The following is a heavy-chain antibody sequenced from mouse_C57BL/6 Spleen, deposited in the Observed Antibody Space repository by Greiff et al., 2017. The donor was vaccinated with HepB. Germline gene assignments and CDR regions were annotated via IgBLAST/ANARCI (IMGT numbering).Heavy chain of an antibody. D-gene: IGHD1-1*01. V-gene: IGHV5-16*01. CDR3: ARENYGVGFDY. CDR1: GFTFSDYY. CDR2: INYDGSST. J-gene: IGHJ2*01. Sequence: EVKLVESEGGLVQPGSSMKLSCTASGFTFSDYYMAWVRQVPEKGLEWVANINYDGSSTYYLDSLKSRFIISRDNAKNILYLQMSSLKSEDTATYYCARENYGVGFDYWGQGTTLTVSS.